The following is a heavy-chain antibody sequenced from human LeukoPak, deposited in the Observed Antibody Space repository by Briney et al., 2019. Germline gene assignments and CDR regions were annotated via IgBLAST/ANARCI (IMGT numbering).Heavy chain of an antibody. D-gene: IGHD5-12*01. Sequence: PGGSLRLSCAASGFTFSSYEMNRVRQAPGKGLEWVSYISSSGSTIYYADSVKGRFTISRDNAKNSLYLQMNSLRAEDTAVYYCARALPRWLRFDYWGQGTLVTVSS. CDR1: GFTFSSYE. V-gene: IGHV3-48*03. CDR2: ISSSGSTI. J-gene: IGHJ4*02. CDR3: ARALPRWLRFDY.